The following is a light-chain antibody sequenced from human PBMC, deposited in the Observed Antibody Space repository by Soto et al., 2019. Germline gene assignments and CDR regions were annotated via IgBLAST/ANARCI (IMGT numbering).Light chain of an antibody. CDR3: CSYAGTYTWV. V-gene: IGLV2-11*01. J-gene: IGLJ3*02. CDR1: SSDVGGYNY. CDR2: DVS. Sequence: QSVLTQPRSVSGSPGQSVTISCTGTSSDVGGYNYVSWYQQHPGKAPKLMICDVSKRPSGVPDRFSGSKSGNTASLTISGRQAEDEADYYCCSYAGTYTWVFGGGTKLTVL.